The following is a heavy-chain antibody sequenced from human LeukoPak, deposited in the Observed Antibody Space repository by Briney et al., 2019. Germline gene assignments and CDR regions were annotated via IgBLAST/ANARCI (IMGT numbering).Heavy chain of an antibody. CDR2: IYHSGST. D-gene: IGHD5-24*01. Sequence: TASETLSLTCAVSGGSISSSNWWSWVRQPPGKGLEWIGEIYHSGSTNYNPSLKGRVTISVDKSKNQFSLKLSSVTAADTAVYYCARVGKRKMATIRSGTFDIWGQGTMVTVSS. J-gene: IGHJ3*02. V-gene: IGHV4-4*02. CDR3: ARVGKRKMATIRSGTFDI. CDR1: GGSISSSNW.